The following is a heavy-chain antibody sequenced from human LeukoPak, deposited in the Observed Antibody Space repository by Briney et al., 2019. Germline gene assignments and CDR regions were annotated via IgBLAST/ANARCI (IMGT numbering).Heavy chain of an antibody. CDR2: INPSDGST. CDR3: ARSHVGATYGDY. Sequence: ASVKVSCKASGYTFTSYYMHWVRQAPGQGLEWMGIINPSDGSTSYAQKFQGRVTITRNTSISTAYMELSSLRSEDTAVYYCARSHVGATYGDYWGQGTLVTVSS. CDR1: GYTFTSYY. V-gene: IGHV1-46*01. J-gene: IGHJ4*02. D-gene: IGHD1-26*01.